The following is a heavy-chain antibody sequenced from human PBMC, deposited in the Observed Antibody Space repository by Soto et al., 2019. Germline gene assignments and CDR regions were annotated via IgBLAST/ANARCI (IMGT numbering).Heavy chain of an antibody. V-gene: IGHV4-59*01. CDR2: IYYTGTT. CDR1: GASIISYY. CDR3: ARAPYYDYVWGEHWFDP. J-gene: IGHJ5*02. D-gene: IGHD3-16*01. Sequence: PSETLSLTCSFSGASIISYYWSWIRQPPGKGLEWIGYIYYTGTTNYNPSLKSRVTMSLDTSKNQFSLKLSSVTAADTAVYYCARAPYYDYVWGEHWFDPWGQGTLVTVSS.